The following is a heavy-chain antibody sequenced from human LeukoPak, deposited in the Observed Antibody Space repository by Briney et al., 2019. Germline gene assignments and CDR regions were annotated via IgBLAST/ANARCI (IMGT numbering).Heavy chain of an antibody. CDR2: IWYDGSNK. Sequence: RPGGSLRLSCAASGFTFSSYGMHWVRQAPGKGLEWVAVIWYDGSNKYYADSVKGRFTISRDNSKNTLYLQMNSLRAEDTAVYYCAKEACSGGSCYENYWGQGTLVTVSS. CDR1: GFTFSSYG. D-gene: IGHD2-15*01. V-gene: IGHV3-33*06. CDR3: AKEACSGGSCYENY. J-gene: IGHJ4*02.